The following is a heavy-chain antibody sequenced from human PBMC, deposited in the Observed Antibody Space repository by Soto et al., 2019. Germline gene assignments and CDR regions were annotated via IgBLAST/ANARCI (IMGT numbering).Heavy chain of an antibody. CDR2: IIPILGIA. J-gene: IGHJ3*02. V-gene: IGHV1-69*02. CDR1: GGTFSSYT. D-gene: IGHD1-7*01. CDR3: ASNWKYPAFDI. Sequence: SVKVSFKASGGTFSSYTISWVRQAPGQGLEWMGRIIPILGIANYAQKFQGRVTITADKSTSTAYMELSSLRSEDTAVYYCASNWKYPAFDIWGQGTMVTVSS.